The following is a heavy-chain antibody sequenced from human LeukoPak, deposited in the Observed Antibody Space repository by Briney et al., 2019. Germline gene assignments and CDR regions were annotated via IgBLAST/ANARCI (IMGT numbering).Heavy chain of an antibody. Sequence: GGSLRLSCAASGFTLTRYAMTWVRQAPGKGQEWVSGISGSGGSTYYAHSVNCRFTISRDNPKNTLYLQMSSLRAEYTALYYCSTQDYGALDYGGQGPLVTVSS. CDR3: STQDYGALDY. V-gene: IGHV3-23*01. J-gene: IGHJ4*02. CDR2: ISGSGGST. D-gene: IGHD4-17*01. CDR1: GFTLTRYA.